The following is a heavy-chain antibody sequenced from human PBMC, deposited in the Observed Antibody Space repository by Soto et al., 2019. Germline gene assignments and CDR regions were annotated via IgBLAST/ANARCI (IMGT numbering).Heavy chain of an antibody. D-gene: IGHD3-22*01. CDR1: GYTFTSYD. CDR3: AGGSKQCLLPRSRYYYGMDV. CDR2: MNPNSGNT. Sequence: ASVKVSCKASGYTFTSYDINWVRQATGQGLEWMGWMNPNSGNTGYAQKFQGRVTMTRNTSINTAYMELSSLRSEDTAVYYCAGGSKQCLLPRSRYYYGMDVWGQGTPVTVSS. V-gene: IGHV1-8*01. J-gene: IGHJ6*02.